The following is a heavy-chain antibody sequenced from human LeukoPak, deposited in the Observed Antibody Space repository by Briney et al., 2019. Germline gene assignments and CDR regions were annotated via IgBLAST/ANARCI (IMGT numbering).Heavy chain of an antibody. J-gene: IGHJ6*02. CDR2: INPNSGDT. CDR3: ASVYKYGMDV. CDR1: GYTFTGYY. Sequence: ASVKVSCKASGYTFTGYYVHWVRQAPGQGLEWMGRINPNSGDTNYSQKFQGRATLTRATSTSTVYMELSSLRSEDTAVYYCASVYKYGMDVWGQGTTVIVSS. V-gene: IGHV1-2*06.